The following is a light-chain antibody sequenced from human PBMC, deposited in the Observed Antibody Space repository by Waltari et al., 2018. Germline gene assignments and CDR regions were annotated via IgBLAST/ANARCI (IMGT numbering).Light chain of an antibody. CDR1: QRISTY. Sequence: VVVTQSPATLSLSPGERATLSCRARQRISTYIGWYQQKPGQAPRLLIYDASNKATGIPTRFSCSWSATDFTLTISSLEAEDVTVYCYQRRTIWSGTFGQGTKLEIK. CDR3: QRRTIWSGT. J-gene: IGKJ1*01. V-gene: IGKV3-11*01. CDR2: DAS.